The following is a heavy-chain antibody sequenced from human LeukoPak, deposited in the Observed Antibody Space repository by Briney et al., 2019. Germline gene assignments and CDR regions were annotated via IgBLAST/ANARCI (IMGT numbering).Heavy chain of an antibody. CDR2: IKQDGSEK. CDR1: GFTFSSYA. Sequence: GGSLRLSCAASGFTFSSYAMSWVRQAPGKGLEWVANIKQDGSEKYYVDSVKGRFTISRDNAKNSLYLQMNSLRAEDTAVYYCARDGYNKDAFDIWGQGTMVTVSS. D-gene: IGHD5-24*01. V-gene: IGHV3-7*01. CDR3: ARDGYNKDAFDI. J-gene: IGHJ3*02.